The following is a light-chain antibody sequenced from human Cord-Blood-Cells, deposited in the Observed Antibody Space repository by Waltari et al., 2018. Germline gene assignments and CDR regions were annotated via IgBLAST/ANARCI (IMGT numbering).Light chain of an antibody. J-gene: IGLJ1*01. Sequence: QSALTQPASVSESPGQSITLSCTGTRSDVWSDNLIAWDQQHPGKAPKLMIYEGSKRLSGVSNLFLGSKSGNTASLTISGLQAEDEAVYYCCSYAGSSTFHYVFGTGTKVTVL. CDR3: CSYAGSSTFHYV. CDR1: RSDVWSDNL. V-gene: IGLV2-23*01. CDR2: EGS.